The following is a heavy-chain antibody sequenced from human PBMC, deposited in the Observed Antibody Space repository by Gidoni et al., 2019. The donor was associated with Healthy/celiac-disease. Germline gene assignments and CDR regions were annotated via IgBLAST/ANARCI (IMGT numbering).Heavy chain of an antibody. V-gene: IGHV1-3*01. CDR1: GYTSTSYA. D-gene: IGHD4-17*01. CDR2: INAGNGNT. Sequence: QVQLVQSGAEVKKPGAPVKVSCKASGYTSTSYARHWVRQAPGQRLEWMGGINAGNGNTKYSQKFQGRVTITRDTSASTAYMELSSLRSEDTAVYYCARLMTTVTSWTFDYWGQGTLVTVSS. CDR3: ARLMTTVTSWTFDY. J-gene: IGHJ4*02.